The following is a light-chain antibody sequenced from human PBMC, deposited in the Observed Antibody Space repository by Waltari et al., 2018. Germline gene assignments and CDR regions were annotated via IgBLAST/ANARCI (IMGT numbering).Light chain of an antibody. J-gene: IGKJ1*01. CDR1: QSVSSNY. CDR2: GAS. V-gene: IGKV3-20*01. Sequence: ENVLTQSPGTLSLSPGERATLSCRASQSVSSNYLAWYQQRPGQAPRLLIYGASRRATGTPDRFSGSGSGTDFTLTISRLEPEDFAVYYCHQYGSSFRTFGQGTKVEIK. CDR3: HQYGSSFRT.